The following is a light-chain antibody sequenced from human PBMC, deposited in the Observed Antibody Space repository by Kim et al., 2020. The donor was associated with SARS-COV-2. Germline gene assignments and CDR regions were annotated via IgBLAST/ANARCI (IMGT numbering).Light chain of an antibody. V-gene: IGKV3-20*01. CDR3: QQYGKSPPLI. J-gene: IGKJ4*01. CDR2: AAS. Sequence: PGQRAILSCRASQTVISNYLAWYQQKPGQSPRLLIYAASNRATGIPDRFTGSGSGTDFTLIITRLEPEDFAMYYCQQYGKSPPLIFGGGT. CDR1: QTVISNY.